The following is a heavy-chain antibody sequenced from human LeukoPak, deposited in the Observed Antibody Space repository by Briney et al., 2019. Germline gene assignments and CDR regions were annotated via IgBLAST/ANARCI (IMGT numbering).Heavy chain of an antibody. CDR1: GGTFSRYA. J-gene: IGHJ4*02. D-gene: IGHD3-10*01. V-gene: IGHV1-69*01. CDR2: IIPIFGTA. Sequence: SVKVSCKASGGTFSRYAISWARQAPGLGLEWMGGIIPIFGTANYAQKFQGRVTITADESTSTAYMELSSLRSEDTAVYYCARNPVLLHAPTFPNYFDYWGQGTLVTVSS. CDR3: ARNPVLLHAPTFPNYFDY.